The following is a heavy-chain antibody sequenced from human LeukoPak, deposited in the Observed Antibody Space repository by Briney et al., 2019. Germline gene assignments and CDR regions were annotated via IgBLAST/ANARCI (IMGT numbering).Heavy chain of an antibody. J-gene: IGHJ4*02. CDR3: ARGGYYYATWGFDY. CDR2: ISYDGSNK. CDR1: GFTFSSYA. Sequence: PGGSLRLSCAASGFTFSSYAMHWVRQAPGKGLEWVAVISYDGSNKYYADSVKGRFTISRDNAKNSLYLQMNSLRAEDTAVYYCARGGYYYATWGFDYWGQGTLVTVSS. V-gene: IGHV3-30*04. D-gene: IGHD3-10*01.